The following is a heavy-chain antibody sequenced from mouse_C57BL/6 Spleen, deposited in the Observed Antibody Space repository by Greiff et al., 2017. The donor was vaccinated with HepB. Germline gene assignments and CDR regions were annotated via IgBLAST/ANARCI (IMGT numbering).Heavy chain of an antibody. CDR3: ARGRRLLHYFDY. V-gene: IGHV1-18*01. Sequence: VQLKESGPELVKPGASVKIPCKASGYTFTDYNMDWVKQSHGKSLEWIGDINPNNGGTIYNQKFKGKATLTVDKSSSTAYMELRSLTSEDTAVYYCARGRRLLHYFDYWGQGTTLTVSS. CDR2: INPNNGGT. D-gene: IGHD2-3*01. J-gene: IGHJ2*01. CDR1: GYTFTDYN.